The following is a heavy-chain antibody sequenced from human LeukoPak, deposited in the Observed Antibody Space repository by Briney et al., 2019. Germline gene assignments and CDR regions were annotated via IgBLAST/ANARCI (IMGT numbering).Heavy chain of an antibody. CDR1: AGSVSSSSFY. V-gene: IGHV4-39*01. D-gene: IGHD1-26*01. J-gene: IGHJ4*02. CDR3: ARRLVRRSYYFDY. Sequence: KPSETLSLTCTVSAGSVSSSSFYGGWIRQAPGKRLEWIGSISYTGSTYYNPSLKSRVTISVDTSKNHFSLRLTSVTAADTAVYYCARRLVRRSYYFDYWGQGSLVSVSS. CDR2: ISYTGST.